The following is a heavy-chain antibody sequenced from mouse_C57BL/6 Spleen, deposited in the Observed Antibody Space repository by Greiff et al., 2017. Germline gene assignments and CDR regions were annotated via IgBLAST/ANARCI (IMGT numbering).Heavy chain of an antibody. CDR2: IYPGDGDT. V-gene: IGHV1-82*01. CDR1: GYAFSSSW. Sequence: QVQLQQSGPELVKPGASVKISCKASGYAFSSSWMNWVKQRPGKGLEWIGRIYPGDGDTNYNGKFKGKATLTADKSSSTAYMQLSSLTSEDSAVYFCASDYYGSIFDYWGQGTTLTVSS. J-gene: IGHJ2*01. D-gene: IGHD1-1*01. CDR3: ASDYYGSIFDY.